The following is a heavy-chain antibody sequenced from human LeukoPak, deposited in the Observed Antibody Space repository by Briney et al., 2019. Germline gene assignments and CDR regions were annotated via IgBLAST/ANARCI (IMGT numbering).Heavy chain of an antibody. Sequence: SETLSLTCTVSGGSISSSSYYWGWIRQPPGKGLERIGSIYYSGSTYYNPSLKSRVTISVDTSKNQFSLKLSSVTAADTAVYYCARTPWGYCSSTSCYGSPGVPYYYYYYYMDVWGKGTTVTVSS. D-gene: IGHD2-2*01. CDR1: GGSISSSSYY. V-gene: IGHV4-39*07. CDR2: IYYSGST. CDR3: ARTPWGYCSSTSCYGSPGVPYYYYYYYMDV. J-gene: IGHJ6*03.